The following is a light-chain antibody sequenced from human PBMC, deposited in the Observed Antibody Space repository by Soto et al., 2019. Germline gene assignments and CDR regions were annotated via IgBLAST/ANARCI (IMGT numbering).Light chain of an antibody. J-gene: IGLJ3*02. CDR2: NNN. Sequence: QSVLTQPPSASGTPGQRVTISCSGSSSNIESNTVNWYQHLPGTAPQLLIYNNNQRPSGVPDRCSGSKSDTSASLAISGLQSEDEADYYCATWDDSLNGPVFGGGTKLTVL. V-gene: IGLV1-44*01. CDR3: ATWDDSLNGPV. CDR1: SSNIESNT.